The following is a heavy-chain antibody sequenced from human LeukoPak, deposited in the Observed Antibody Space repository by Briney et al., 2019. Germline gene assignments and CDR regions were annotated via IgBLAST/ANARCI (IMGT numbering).Heavy chain of an antibody. Sequence: GASEKVSCKASVYTYLKMGSRWERQAPGQGLEWMGWISAFNGNTDFAQNLQGRITMTIDISTNTAYMELRRLRSDDAAVYFCAIDGRRLDPWGQGTLVTVSS. CDR1: VYTYLKMG. V-gene: IGHV1-18*01. J-gene: IGHJ5*02. CDR2: ISAFNGNT. CDR3: AIDGRRLDP.